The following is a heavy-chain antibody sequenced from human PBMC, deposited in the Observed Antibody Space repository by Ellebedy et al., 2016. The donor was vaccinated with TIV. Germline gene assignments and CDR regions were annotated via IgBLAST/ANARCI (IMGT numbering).Heavy chain of an antibody. CDR1: GYMFHTYG. V-gene: IGHV1-18*01. CDR2: IRVYTGNT. Sequence: AASVKVSCKASGYMFHTYGISWVRQAPGQGLEWMGWIRVYTGNTNYVQKLQGRLTMTPDTSTRTAYMELRSLRSADTAVNYCSRRFHGQYHFDYWGQGTLVTGSS. J-gene: IGHJ4*02. CDR3: SRRFHGQYHFDY. D-gene: IGHD2-2*02.